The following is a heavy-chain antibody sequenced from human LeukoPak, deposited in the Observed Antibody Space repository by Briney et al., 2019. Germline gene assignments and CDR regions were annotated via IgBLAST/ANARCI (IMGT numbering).Heavy chain of an antibody. CDR3: ARGPMTYYYGSSASPPRLNYYFDS. CDR1: GASVRSNY. J-gene: IGHJ4*02. CDR2: IYSSGST. D-gene: IGHD3-22*01. V-gene: IGHV4-4*07. Sequence: PSETLSLTCTVSGASVRSNYWNWIRQPAGQGLEWIGLIYSSGSTNYNPSLNSRVTTSVDTSKNQFSLRLTSVTAADTAVYYCARGPMTYYYGSSASPPRLNYYFDSWGLGTLVTVSS.